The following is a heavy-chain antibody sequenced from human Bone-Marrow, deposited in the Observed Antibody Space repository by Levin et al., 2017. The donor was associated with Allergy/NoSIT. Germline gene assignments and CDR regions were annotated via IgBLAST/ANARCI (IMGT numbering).Heavy chain of an antibody. D-gene: IGHD4-23*01. CDR2: IHGGDSDT. CDR3: ARHLPSSFCGNSDFDF. Sequence: KVSCKTSGYNFDTFWIAWVRQMPGKGLEWVGIIHGGDSDTRYSPSFQGQFTISVDKSMATAYLQWTTLKPSDTAIYFCARHLPSSFCGNSDFDFWGLGTQVTVSS. V-gene: IGHV5-51*01. CDR1: GYNFDTFW. J-gene: IGHJ4*02.